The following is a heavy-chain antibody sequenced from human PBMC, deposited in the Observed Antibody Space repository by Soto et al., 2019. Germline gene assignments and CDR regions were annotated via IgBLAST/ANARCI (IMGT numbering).Heavy chain of an antibody. V-gene: IGHV3-53*01. D-gene: IGHD3-9*01. CDR1: GFTVGGNY. CDR3: ARSTYYDILTGSYYYYAMDV. J-gene: IGHJ6*02. CDR2: IYSEGTP. Sequence: GGSLRLSCAASGFTVGGNYMSWVRQAPGKGLEWVSVIYSEGTPYYADSVKGRFTISRENSNNTLYLHMNNLRAEDTAVYYCARSTYYDILTGSYYYYAMDVWGQGTTVTVSS.